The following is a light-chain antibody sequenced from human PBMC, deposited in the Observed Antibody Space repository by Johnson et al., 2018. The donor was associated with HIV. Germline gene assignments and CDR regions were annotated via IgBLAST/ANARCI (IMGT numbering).Light chain of an antibody. V-gene: IGLV1-51*01. CDR3: GAWDSSLRASYA. J-gene: IGLJ1*01. Sequence: QSVLTQPPSVSAAPGQKVTISCSGSSSNIGNIYVSWYQQLPGTAPKLIIYNNNKRPSGIPDRFSASKSATSATLAITGLQTGHGADYYCGAWDSSLRASYACATGTKVTVL. CDR2: NNN. CDR1: SSNIGNIY.